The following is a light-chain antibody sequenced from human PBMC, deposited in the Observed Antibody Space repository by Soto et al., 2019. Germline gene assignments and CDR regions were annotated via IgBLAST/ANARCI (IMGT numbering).Light chain of an antibody. CDR3: QSYDSSLSGSYVV. Sequence: QSVLTQPPSVSGAPGQRVTISCTGSSSNIGGGYDVHWYQQLPGTAPKLLIYGNSNRPSGVPDRFSGSKSGTSASLAITGLQAEDEADSYCQSYDSSLSGSYVVFGGGTQLTVL. CDR2: GNS. V-gene: IGLV1-40*01. CDR1: SSNIGGGYD. J-gene: IGLJ2*01.